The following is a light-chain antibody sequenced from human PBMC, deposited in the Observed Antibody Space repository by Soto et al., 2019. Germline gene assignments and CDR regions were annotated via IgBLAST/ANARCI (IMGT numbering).Light chain of an antibody. CDR3: HQYGSSTWT. CDR1: QSVSSSY. J-gene: IGKJ1*01. CDR2: GAA. Sequence: EIVLTQSPGTLSLSPAERATLSCRASQSVSSSYLAWYQQKPGQAPRLLIYGAASRATGIPDRFSGSGSGTDFTLTISRLEPEDFAVYYCHQYGSSTWTFGQGTKVEIK. V-gene: IGKV3-20*01.